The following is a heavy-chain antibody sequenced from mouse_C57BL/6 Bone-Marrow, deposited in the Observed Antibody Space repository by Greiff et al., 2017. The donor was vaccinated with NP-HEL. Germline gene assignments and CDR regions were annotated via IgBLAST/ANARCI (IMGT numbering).Heavy chain of an antibody. CDR3: ARGGTTVVRGYYAMDY. CDR2: IDPNSGGT. Sequence: QVQLQQPGAELVKPGASVKLSCKASGYTFTSYWMHWVKQRPGRGREWIGRIDPNSGGTKYNEKFKSKATLTVDKPSSTAYMQLSSLTSEDSAVYYCARGGTTVVRGYYAMDYWGQGTSVTVSS. D-gene: IGHD1-1*01. J-gene: IGHJ4*01. CDR1: GYTFTSYW. V-gene: IGHV1-72*01.